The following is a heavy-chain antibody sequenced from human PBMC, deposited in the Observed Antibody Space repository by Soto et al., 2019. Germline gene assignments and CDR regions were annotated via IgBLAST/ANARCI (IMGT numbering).Heavy chain of an antibody. J-gene: IGHJ6*02. CDR1: EDTFTSYG. V-gene: IGHV1-18*04. CDR2: ISAYNGNT. CDR3: SRDRRSYYDFWSGPIYGMDV. D-gene: IGHD3-3*01. Sequence: VRVSFSPSEDTFTSYGTVWLRQARGQGREWMGWISAYNGNTNYAQKLQGRVTMTTDTSTSTAYMELRSLGSDDTAVYYCSRDRRSYYDFWSGPIYGMDVWGQGTTVTVSS.